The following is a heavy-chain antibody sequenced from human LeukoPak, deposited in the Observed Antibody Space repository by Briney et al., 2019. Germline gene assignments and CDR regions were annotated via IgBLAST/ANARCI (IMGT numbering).Heavy chain of an antibody. Sequence: GGSLRPSCAAPGFTFNSYWMSWVRQAPGKGLEWVANIDPDGSEKQYGDSVKGRFTTSRDNAKNSLYLQMNSLRAEDTAIYYCARIYYFGDNNWRYFDNWGQGTLVTVSS. CDR2: IDPDGSEK. CDR3: ARIYYFGDNNWRYFDN. D-gene: IGHD3-10*01. CDR1: GFTFNSYW. J-gene: IGHJ4*02. V-gene: IGHV3-7*01.